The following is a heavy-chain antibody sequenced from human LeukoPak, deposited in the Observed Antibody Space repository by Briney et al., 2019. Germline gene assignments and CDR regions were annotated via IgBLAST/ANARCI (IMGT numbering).Heavy chain of an antibody. CDR2: IYYSGST. CDR1: GGSISSYY. CDR3: ARHGRGYSYGYLFDY. Sequence: SETLSLTCTVSGGSISSYYWSWIRQPPGKGLEWIGYIYYSGSTNYNPSLKSRVTISVDTSKNQFSLKPSSVTAADTAVYYCARHGRGYSYGYLFDYWGQGTLVTVSS. J-gene: IGHJ4*02. V-gene: IGHV4-59*08. D-gene: IGHD5-18*01.